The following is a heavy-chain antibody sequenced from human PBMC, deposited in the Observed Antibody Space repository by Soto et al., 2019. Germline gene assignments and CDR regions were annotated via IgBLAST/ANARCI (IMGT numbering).Heavy chain of an antibody. D-gene: IGHD2-2*01. Sequence: GGSLRLSCAASGFTFSSYAMSWVHQAPGKGLEWVSAISGSGGSTYYADSVKGRFTISRDNSKNTLYLQMNSLRAEDTAVYYCAKWIAYCSSTSCYDVLGAFDIWGQGTMVTVSS. CDR1: GFTFSSYA. V-gene: IGHV3-23*01. J-gene: IGHJ3*02. CDR3: AKWIAYCSSTSCYDVLGAFDI. CDR2: ISGSGGST.